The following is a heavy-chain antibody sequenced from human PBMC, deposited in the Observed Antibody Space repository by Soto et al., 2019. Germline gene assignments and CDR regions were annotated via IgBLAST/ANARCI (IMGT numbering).Heavy chain of an antibody. V-gene: IGHV1-18*01. J-gene: IGHJ6*02. D-gene: IGHD3-10*01. CDR2: ISAYNGNT. CDR1: GYTFTSYG. CDR3: ARFSVGSYNTYYFYYGMDV. Sequence: GPSVKVSCKASGYTFTSYGISWVRQAPGQGLDWMGLISAYNGNTKYAQDLQGRVTMTTDTSTSTAYIELRSLRSDDTAVYYCARFSVGSYNTYYFYYGMDVCGQGTTVTVSS.